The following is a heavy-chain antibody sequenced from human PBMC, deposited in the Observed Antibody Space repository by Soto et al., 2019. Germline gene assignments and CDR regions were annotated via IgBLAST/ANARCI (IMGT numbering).Heavy chain of an antibody. CDR3: ARDYDILTGYFSFDY. Sequence: PGGSLRLSCAASGFTFSNYWMHWVRQAPGKGLEWVSCINSDESTTGYADSVKGRFTISRDNSKNTLYLQMNSLRAEDTAVYYCARDYDILTGYFSFDYWGQGTLVTVSS. D-gene: IGHD3-9*01. V-gene: IGHV3-74*01. CDR1: GFTFSNYW. CDR2: INSDESTT. J-gene: IGHJ4*02.